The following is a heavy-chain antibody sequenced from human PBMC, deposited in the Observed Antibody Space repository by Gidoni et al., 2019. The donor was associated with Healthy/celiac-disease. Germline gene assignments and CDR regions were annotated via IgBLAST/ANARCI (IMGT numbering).Heavy chain of an antibody. CDR3: ATAYSEWELTRAQSVAWFDP. CDR1: GYTLTELS. V-gene: IGHV1-24*01. Sequence: QVQLVQSGAEVKKPGASVKVSCKVSGYTLTELSMHWVRQAPGKGLEWMGGFDPEDGETIYAQKFQGRVTMTEDTSTDTAYMELSSLRSEDTAVYYCATAYSEWELTRAQSVAWFDPWGQGTLVTVSS. CDR2: FDPEDGET. D-gene: IGHD1-26*01. J-gene: IGHJ5*02.